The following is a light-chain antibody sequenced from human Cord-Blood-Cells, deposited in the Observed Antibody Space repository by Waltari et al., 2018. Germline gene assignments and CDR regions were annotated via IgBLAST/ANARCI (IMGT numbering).Light chain of an antibody. Sequence: QPALTQPASVSGSPGQSVTISCTGTSSDVGGYNYVSWYQQHPGKAPKRRIYDVSNRPSGVFNRFSGSKSGSTASLTISGLQAEDEADYYCSSYTSSSTWVFGGGTKLTVL. V-gene: IGLV2-14*03. CDR3: SSYTSSSTWV. J-gene: IGLJ3*02. CDR1: SSDVGGYNY. CDR2: DVS.